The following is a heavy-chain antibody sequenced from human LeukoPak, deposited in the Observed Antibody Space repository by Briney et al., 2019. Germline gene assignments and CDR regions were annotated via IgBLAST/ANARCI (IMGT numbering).Heavy chain of an antibody. CDR2: ITSSSSYK. CDR1: GFTFNSYN. J-gene: IGHJ4*02. Sequence: PGGSLRLSCTASGFTFNSYNMNWVRQAPGKGLEWVSSITSSSSYKYYADLVRGRFTISRDNAKNSLYLQMNSLRAEDTAVYYCARASGSFFDYWGQGTLVTVSS. D-gene: IGHD1-26*01. V-gene: IGHV3-21*01. CDR3: ARASGSFFDY.